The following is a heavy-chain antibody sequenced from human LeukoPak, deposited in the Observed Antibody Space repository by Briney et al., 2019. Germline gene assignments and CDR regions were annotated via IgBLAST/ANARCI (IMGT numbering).Heavy chain of an antibody. D-gene: IGHD3/OR15-3a*01. CDR1: GGSVSGYY. CDR3: ARSSFGLVTLDI. CDR2: TYYSGST. Sequence: SETLSLTCTVSGGSVSGYYWSWIRQPPGKGLEWIGFTYYSGSTNYSPSLKSRVTISVDASKNQLSLKLSSVTAADTAVYYCARSSFGLVTLDIWDQGTPVTVSS. J-gene: IGHJ3*02. V-gene: IGHV4-59*02.